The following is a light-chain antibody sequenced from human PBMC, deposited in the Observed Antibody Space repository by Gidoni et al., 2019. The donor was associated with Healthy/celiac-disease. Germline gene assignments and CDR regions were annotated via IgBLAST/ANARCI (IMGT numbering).Light chain of an antibody. CDR1: QNVTSSY. V-gene: IGKV3-20*01. CDR3: QQYGTSPGT. CDR2: GAS. Sequence: ELVLPQSPDPLSLSPGERATLSCRASQNVTSSYLAWYQQEPGQAPRLLIFGASTRATGIPDRCSGSGSGTDFTLTSSRLEPEDFAVYFCQQYGTSPGTFGQGTKVEIK. J-gene: IGKJ1*01.